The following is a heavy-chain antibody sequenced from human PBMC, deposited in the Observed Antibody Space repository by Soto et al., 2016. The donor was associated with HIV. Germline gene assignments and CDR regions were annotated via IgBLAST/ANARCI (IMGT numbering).Heavy chain of an antibody. CDR3: ARHWNDYFDY. Sequence: QVQLQQWGAGLLKPSETLSLTCAVYGGSFSGYFWSWVRQPPEKGLEWIGEINHSGSTNYNPSLKSRVTISIDTSKNQFSLKLSSVTAADTAVYYCARHWNDYFDYVGPGNPGHRLL. D-gene: IGHD1-1*01. J-gene: IGHJ4*02. CDR2: INHSGST. V-gene: IGHV4-34*01. CDR1: GGSFSGYF.